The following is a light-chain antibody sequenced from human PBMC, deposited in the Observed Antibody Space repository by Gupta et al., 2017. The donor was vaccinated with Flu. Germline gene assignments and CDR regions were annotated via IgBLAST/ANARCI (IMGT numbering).Light chain of an antibody. V-gene: IGLV2-14*01. CDR3: SSCTSSTTVV. CDR1: SSDIGSYNY. CDR2: GVT. Sequence: QSALTQPASVSGSPGQSITISCTGTSSDIGSYNYVSWYQQHPGKAPKLLIYGVTNRPSGVSNRFSGSKPGDTASLTISWLQAEDEADYYCSSCTSSTTVVFGGGTKLTVL. J-gene: IGLJ2*01.